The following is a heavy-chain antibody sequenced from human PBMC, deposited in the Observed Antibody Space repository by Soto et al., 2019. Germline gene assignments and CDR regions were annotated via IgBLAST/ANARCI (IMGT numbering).Heavy chain of an antibody. CDR3: TRHLGFGTISRGNCFDP. J-gene: IGHJ5*02. V-gene: IGHV4-39*01. D-gene: IGHD1-1*01. Sequence: QVQLQESGPGLVKPSETLSLTCSVSGGSISSSNYHWGWIRQSPGKGLEWIASVDYSGNSYRNPSLRSRVSVSVDTCKNQFSLRWTSVTAADTAIYYCTRHLGFGTISRGNCFDPWGQGTLVTVSS. CDR1: GGSISSSNYH. CDR2: VDYSGNS.